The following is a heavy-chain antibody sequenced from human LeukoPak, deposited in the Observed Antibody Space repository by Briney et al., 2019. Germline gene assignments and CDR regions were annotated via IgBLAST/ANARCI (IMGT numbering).Heavy chain of an antibody. V-gene: IGHV3-7*01. CDR3: ARDVSPLDSSGYFGY. CDR1: GFTFNSYW. J-gene: IGHJ4*02. CDR2: IKQDGSEK. Sequence: GGPLRLSCSASGFTFNSYWMSWVRQAPGKGLEWVANIKQDGSEKYYVDSVKGRFTISRDNAKNSLYLQMNSLRAEDTAVYYCARDVSPLDSSGYFGYWGQGTLVTVSS. D-gene: IGHD3-22*01.